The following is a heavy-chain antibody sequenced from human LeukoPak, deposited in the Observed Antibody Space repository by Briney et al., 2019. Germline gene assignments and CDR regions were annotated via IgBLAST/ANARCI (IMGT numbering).Heavy chain of an antibody. D-gene: IGHD2-2*01. V-gene: IGHV1-2*02. CDR1: GYTFTGYY. CDR3: ARGCSSTSCHTSGFDY. J-gene: IGHJ4*02. Sequence: ASVKVSCKASGYTFTGYYIHWVRQAPGQGLEWMGWISPNSGGKIYAQKFQDRVTMTRDSSISTAYMELSSLKSDDRAVYYCARGCSSTSCHTSGFDYWGQGTLVTVSS. CDR2: ISPNSGGK.